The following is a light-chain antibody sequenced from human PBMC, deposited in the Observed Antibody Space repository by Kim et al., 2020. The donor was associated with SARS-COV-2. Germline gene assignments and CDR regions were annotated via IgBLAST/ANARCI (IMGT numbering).Light chain of an antibody. V-gene: IGLV2-11*01. Sequence: HSVTISCTGTSSDVGGYNYVSWYQQHPGKAPKLMIYDVSKRPSGVPDRFSGSKSGNTASLTFSGLQAEDEADYYCCSYAGSYTFGVFGGGTQLTVL. J-gene: IGLJ3*02. CDR2: DVS. CDR1: SSDVGGYNY. CDR3: CSYAGSYTFGV.